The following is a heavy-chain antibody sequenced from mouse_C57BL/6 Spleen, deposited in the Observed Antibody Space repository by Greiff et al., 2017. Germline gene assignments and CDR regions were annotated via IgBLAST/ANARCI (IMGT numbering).Heavy chain of an antibody. Sequence: QVHVKQPGAELVRPGSSVKLSCKASGYTFTSYWMHWVKQRPIQGLEWIGNIDPSDSETHYNQKFKDKATLTVDKSSSTAYMQLSSLTSEDSAVYYCAGGTRYFDVWGTGTTVTVSS. CDR3: AGGTRYFDV. J-gene: IGHJ1*03. CDR1: GYTFTSYW. CDR2: IDPSDSET. V-gene: IGHV1-52*01. D-gene: IGHD3-3*01.